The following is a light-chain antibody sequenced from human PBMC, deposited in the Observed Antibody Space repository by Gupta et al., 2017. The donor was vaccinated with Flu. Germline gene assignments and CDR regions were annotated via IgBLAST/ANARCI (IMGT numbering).Light chain of an antibody. Sequence: QSALTQPASVSGSPGQSTTISCTGTSSDVGGYECVSWHQQHPGKAPKLLIYEVSNRASGVSNRFSGSKSANTASLTISGLQADDEADYYCASYTSVSTQVFGGGTRLTVL. J-gene: IGLJ3*02. V-gene: IGLV2-14*01. CDR2: EVS. CDR3: ASYTSVSTQV. CDR1: SSDVGGYEC.